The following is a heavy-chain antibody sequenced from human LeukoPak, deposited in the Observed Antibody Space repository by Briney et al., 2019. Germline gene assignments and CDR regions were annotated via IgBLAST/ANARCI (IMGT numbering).Heavy chain of an antibody. CDR2: IYNGVPT. CDR3: VQTTGWPGFDY. CDR1: GVSISRFY. D-gene: IGHD6-19*01. V-gene: IGHV4-4*09. Sequence: PETLSLTCTTSGVSISRFYWSWVRQPPGKGLEWIANIYNGVPTFFNPSLKSRATISVDTSKGQFSLQLASVTAADTAVYYCVQTTGWPGFDYWGQGILVTVSS. J-gene: IGHJ4*02.